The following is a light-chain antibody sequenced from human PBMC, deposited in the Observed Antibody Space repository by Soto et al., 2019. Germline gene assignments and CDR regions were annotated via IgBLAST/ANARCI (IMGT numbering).Light chain of an antibody. CDR1: QSVSSSY. V-gene: IGKV3-20*01. Sequence: EIVLPQSPGTLSLSPGERATLSCRASQSVSSSYLAWYQQKPGQDPRLLIYGASSRATGIPDRFSGSGSGTDFTLTISRLEPEDVAVYYCQQFDSSLYTFGQGTNLAIK. CDR2: GAS. CDR3: QQFDSSLYT. J-gene: IGKJ2*01.